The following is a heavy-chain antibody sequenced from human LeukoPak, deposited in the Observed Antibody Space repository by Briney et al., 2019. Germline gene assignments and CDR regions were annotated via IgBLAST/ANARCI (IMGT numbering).Heavy chain of an antibody. Sequence: ASVKVSCKASGYTFTSYGISWVRQAPGQGLEWMGWISAYNGNTNYAQKLQGRVTMTTDTSTSTAYMELRSLRSDDTAVYYCATIESSGYYYGHDYWGQGTLVTVSS. D-gene: IGHD3-22*01. J-gene: IGHJ4*02. CDR1: GYTFTSYG. V-gene: IGHV1-18*01. CDR3: ATIESSGYYYGHDY. CDR2: ISAYNGNT.